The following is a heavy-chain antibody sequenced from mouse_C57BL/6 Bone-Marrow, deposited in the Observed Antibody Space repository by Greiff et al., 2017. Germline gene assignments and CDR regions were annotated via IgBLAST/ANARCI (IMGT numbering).Heavy chain of an antibody. CDR3: TRDGNYYGSSYYFDY. J-gene: IGHJ2*01. Sequence: VKLVESGAELVRPGASVTLSCKASGYTFTDYEMHWVKQTPVHGLEWIGAIDPETGGTAYNQKFKGKAILTADKSSSTAYMELRSLTSEDSAVYYCTRDGNYYGSSYYFDYWGQGTTLTVSS. CDR2: IDPETGGT. D-gene: IGHD1-1*01. CDR1: GYTFTDYE. V-gene: IGHV1-15*01.